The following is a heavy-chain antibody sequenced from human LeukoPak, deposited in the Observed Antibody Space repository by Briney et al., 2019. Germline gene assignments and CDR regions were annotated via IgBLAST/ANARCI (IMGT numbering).Heavy chain of an antibody. CDR2: ISHDGRNK. D-gene: IGHD3-10*01. CDR1: GFTFNTYS. CDR3: ARVATGLYASGSYSDF. V-gene: IGHV3-30*04. Sequence: PGGSLRLSCAASGFTFNTYSMHWVRQAPGKGLEWVAVISHDGRNKYYADSVKGRFTISRDNSRNTLSLQMNSLRLDDTAVFYCARVATGLYASGSYSDFWGQGTLVTASS. J-gene: IGHJ4*02.